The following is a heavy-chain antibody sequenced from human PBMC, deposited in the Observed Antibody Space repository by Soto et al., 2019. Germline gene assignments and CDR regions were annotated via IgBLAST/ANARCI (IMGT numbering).Heavy chain of an antibody. CDR1: GGTFSSYT. V-gene: IGHV1-69*02. CDR3: AESPGEWLSTDDAFDI. D-gene: IGHD3-3*01. Sequence: ASVKVSCKASGGTFSSYTISWVRQAPGQGLEWMGRIIPILGIANYAQKFQGRVTITADKSTSTAYMELSSLRSEDTAVYYCAESPGEWLSTDDAFDIWGQGTMVTVSS. CDR2: IIPILGIA. J-gene: IGHJ3*02.